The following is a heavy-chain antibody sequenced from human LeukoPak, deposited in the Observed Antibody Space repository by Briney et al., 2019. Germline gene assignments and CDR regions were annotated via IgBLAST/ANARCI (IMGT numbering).Heavy chain of an antibody. D-gene: IGHD7-27*01. Sequence: GGSLRLSCEAFGFSFSSYNMDWVRQTPGKGLEWISSITTSSSYTFYADSVKGRFTISRDNARNSLYLQMNSLRAEDTALYYCAKGDWGDYWGQGTLVTVSS. V-gene: IGHV3-21*04. CDR1: GFSFSSYN. J-gene: IGHJ4*02. CDR2: ITTSSSYT. CDR3: AKGDWGDY.